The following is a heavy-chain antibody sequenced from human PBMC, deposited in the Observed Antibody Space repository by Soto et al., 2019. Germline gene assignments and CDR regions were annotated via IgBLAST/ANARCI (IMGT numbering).Heavy chain of an antibody. CDR3: ARAGIAVAGPYYYYYYGMDV. CDR2: INHSGRT. V-gene: IGHV4-34*01. D-gene: IGHD6-19*01. CDR1: GGSFSGYY. J-gene: IGHJ6*02. Sequence: QVQLQQWGAGLLKPSETLSLTCAVYGGSFSGYYWSWIRQPPGKGLEWIGEINHSGRTNYNPSLKSRVTISVDASKNQFALKLSSVTAADTAVYYCARAGIAVAGPYYYYYYGMDVWGQGTTVTVSS.